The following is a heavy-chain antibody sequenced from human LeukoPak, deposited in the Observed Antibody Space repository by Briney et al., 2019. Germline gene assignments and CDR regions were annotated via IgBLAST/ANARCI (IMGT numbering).Heavy chain of an antibody. CDR1: GYTFTSYG. V-gene: IGHV1-18*01. J-gene: IGHJ4*02. Sequence: ASVKVSCKASGYTFTSYGISWVRQAPGQGLEWMGWISAYNGNTNYAQKLQGRVTMTTDSSTSTAYMELRSLRSDDTAVYYCARALSSSSWHPGEDYFDYWGQGTLVTVSS. CDR2: ISAYNGNT. CDR3: ARALSSSSWHPGEDYFDY. D-gene: IGHD6-13*01.